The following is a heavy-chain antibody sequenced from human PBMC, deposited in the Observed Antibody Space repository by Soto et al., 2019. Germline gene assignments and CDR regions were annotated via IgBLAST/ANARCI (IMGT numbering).Heavy chain of an antibody. CDR3: VRARDSSGTRAGRAFDI. D-gene: IGHD6-19*01. V-gene: IGHV4-34*01. CDR2: INHSGST. Sequence: QVQLQQWGAGLLKPSETLSLTCAVYGGSFSGYYWSWIRQPPGKGLEWIGEINHSGSTNYNPSLKSRVTISVDTSKNQFSLKLSSVTAADTAVYYCVRARDSSGTRAGRAFDIWGQGTMVTVSS. CDR1: GGSFSGYY. J-gene: IGHJ3*02.